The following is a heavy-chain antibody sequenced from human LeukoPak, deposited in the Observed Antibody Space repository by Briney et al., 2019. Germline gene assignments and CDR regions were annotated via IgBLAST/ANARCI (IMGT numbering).Heavy chain of an antibody. CDR2: LSGSGGST. V-gene: IGHV3-23*01. J-gene: IGHJ1*01. Sequence: GGSLRLSCAASGFTFSSYAMSWVRQAPGKGLEWVSALSGSGGSTYYADSVKGRFTISRDNSKNTLYLQMNSLRAEDTAVYYCAKVGEYYYDSSGYYAEYFQHWGQGTLVTVSS. D-gene: IGHD3-22*01. CDR1: GFTFSSYA. CDR3: AKVGEYYYDSSGYYAEYFQH.